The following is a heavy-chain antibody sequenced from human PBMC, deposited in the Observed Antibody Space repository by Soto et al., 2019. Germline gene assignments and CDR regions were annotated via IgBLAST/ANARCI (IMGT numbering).Heavy chain of an antibody. J-gene: IGHJ3*02. CDR1: GFTVSSNY. CDR2: IYSGGST. D-gene: IGHD3-22*01. V-gene: IGHV3-66*01. CDR3: ARGKSPRLIVVVIPTDAFDI. Sequence: GGSLRLSCAASGFTVSSNYMSWVRQAPGKGLEWVSVIYSGGSTYYADSVKGRFTISRDNSKNTLYLQMNSLRAEDTAVYYCARGKSPRLIVVVIPTDAFDIWGQGTMVTVSS.